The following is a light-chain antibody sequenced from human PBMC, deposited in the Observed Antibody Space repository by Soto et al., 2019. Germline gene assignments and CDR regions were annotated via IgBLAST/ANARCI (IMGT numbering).Light chain of an antibody. J-gene: IGKJ1*01. CDR2: GAS. CDR1: QSVSSSY. CDR3: QQYGSSQAR. Sequence: EIVLTQSPGTLSLSPGERATLSCRASQSVSSSYLAWYQQKPGQAPRLLIYGASSRATGIPDRFSGSGSGTDFTLTISRLEPEDFEVYYCQQYGSSQARFGNRPKVHI. V-gene: IGKV3-20*01.